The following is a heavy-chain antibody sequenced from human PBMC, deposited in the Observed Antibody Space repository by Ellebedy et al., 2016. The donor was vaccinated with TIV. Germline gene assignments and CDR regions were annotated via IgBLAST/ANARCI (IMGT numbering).Heavy chain of an antibody. J-gene: IGHJ6*02. CDR3: VRDGKPGTDYGMDV. CDR1: GGSISSGVYS. Sequence: LRLSXTVSGGSISSGVYSWSWVRQHPGKGLEWIGYIYYTGSTFYNPSLKSRLTISVDPSKNQFSLKLSSVTAADTAVYYCVRDGKPGTDYGMDVWGQGTTVTVSS. V-gene: IGHV4-31*03. CDR2: IYYTGST. D-gene: IGHD1-1*01.